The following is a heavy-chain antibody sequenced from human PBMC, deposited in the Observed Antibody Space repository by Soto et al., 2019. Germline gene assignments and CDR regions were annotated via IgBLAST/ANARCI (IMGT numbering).Heavy chain of an antibody. CDR1: GGSISSSSYY. J-gene: IGHJ4*02. Sequence: QLQLQESGPGLVKPSETLSLTCTVSGGSISSSSYYWGWIRQPPGKGLEWIGSIYYSGSTYYNPSLKSRVPISVDTSKNPFSRKLSSVIAADTAVYYCARHEAPSAWYFDYWGQGTLVTXSS. CDR3: ARHEAPSAWYFDY. CDR2: IYYSGST. V-gene: IGHV4-39*01. D-gene: IGHD6-19*01.